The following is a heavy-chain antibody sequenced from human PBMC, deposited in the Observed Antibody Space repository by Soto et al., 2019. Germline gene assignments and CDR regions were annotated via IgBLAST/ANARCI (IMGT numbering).Heavy chain of an antibody. CDR2: MNPNTGAT. CDR3: EADTHYDFWSGEVDY. Sequence: ASVKVSCKTSAYFFTAYYIHWVRQAPGQGLEWMGWMNPNTGATNYPQKFQERATMTSDTSISKAYMELSSLRSEDTAVYYCEADTHYDFWSGEVDYWGQGTLVTVSS. V-gene: IGHV1-2*02. J-gene: IGHJ4*02. D-gene: IGHD3-3*01. CDR1: AYFFTAYY.